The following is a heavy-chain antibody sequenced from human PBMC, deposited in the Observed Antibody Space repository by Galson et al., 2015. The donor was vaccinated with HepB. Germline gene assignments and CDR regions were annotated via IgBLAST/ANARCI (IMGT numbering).Heavy chain of an antibody. Sequence: SLRLSCAASGFTFSDYYMSWIRQTPGKGLEWLSYISSSFSGSSTNYADSVLGRFTISRDNAENSLFLQLNSLRAEDTAVYYCARFGVDILTGYYINDYWGQGTLVTVSS. V-gene: IGHV3-11*06. CDR2: ISSSFSGSST. CDR1: GFTFSDYY. CDR3: ARFGVDILTGYYINDY. D-gene: IGHD3-9*01. J-gene: IGHJ4*02.